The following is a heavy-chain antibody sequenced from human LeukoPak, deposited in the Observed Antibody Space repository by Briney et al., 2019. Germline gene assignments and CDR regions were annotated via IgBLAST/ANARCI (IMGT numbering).Heavy chain of an antibody. J-gene: IGHJ3*01. Sequence: GGSLRLSCAASGFTFSTYGMHWVRQAPGKGLEWVTVIWHDGSHKDYADSVKGRFTISRDNSKNTLYLQMSDLRAEDTAVYFCVRGWGSNVYASAFDVWGQGTMVTVSS. CDR2: IWHDGSHK. CDR1: GFTFSTYG. D-gene: IGHD3-16*01. V-gene: IGHV3-33*01. CDR3: VRGWGSNVYASAFDV.